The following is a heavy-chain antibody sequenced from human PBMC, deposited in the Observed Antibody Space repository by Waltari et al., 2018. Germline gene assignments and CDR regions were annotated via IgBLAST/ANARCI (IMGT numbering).Heavy chain of an antibody. J-gene: IGHJ3*02. CDR3: AGAGAYRSCWNDAFDI. CDR1: GFTVSSNY. Sequence: EVQLVESGGGLIQPGGSLRLSCAASGFTVSSNYMSWVRQAPGKGLGGVSVIYQRWSKYLRGPRKGRFNNSRENAKKPVYLQMNRPRAGDTAGYYWAGAGAYRSCWNDAFDIWGQGTIVTVSS. V-gene: IGHV3-53*01. D-gene: IGHD6-19*01. CDR2: IYQRWSK.